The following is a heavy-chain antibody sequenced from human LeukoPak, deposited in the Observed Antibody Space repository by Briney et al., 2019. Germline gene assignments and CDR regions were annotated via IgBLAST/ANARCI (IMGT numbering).Heavy chain of an antibody. CDR1: GFTFSSYA. J-gene: IGHJ4*02. CDR2: ISGSGGST. D-gene: IGHD6-25*01. V-gene: IGHV3-23*01. Sequence: YPGGSLRLSCAASGFTFSSYAMSWVRQAPGKGLEWVSVISGSGGSTYYADSVKGRFTISRDNSKNTLYLQMNSLRAEDTAVYYCAQWEYSSGLGMGGQGTLVTVSS. CDR3: AQWEYSSGLGM.